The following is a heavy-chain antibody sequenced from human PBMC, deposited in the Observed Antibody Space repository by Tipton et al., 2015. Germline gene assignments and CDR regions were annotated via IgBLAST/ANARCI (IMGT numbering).Heavy chain of an antibody. CDR3: ARNSAYYFAMDV. Sequence: SLRLSCAASGFTVSSNYMSWVRQAPGKGLEWVSVIYSGGSTYYADSVRGRFTVSRDNSKNTLYLQMVSLRAEDTALYYCARNSAYYFAMDVWGQGTTVTVSS. D-gene: IGHD1-26*01. CDR1: GFTVSSNY. V-gene: IGHV3-53*01. J-gene: IGHJ6*02. CDR2: IYSGGST.